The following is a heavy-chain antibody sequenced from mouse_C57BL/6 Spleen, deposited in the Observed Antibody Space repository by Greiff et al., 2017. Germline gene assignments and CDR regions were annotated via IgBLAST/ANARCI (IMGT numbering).Heavy chain of an antibody. CDR3: TGQLRLRGAMDY. CDR2: IRNKANNHAT. D-gene: IGHD3-2*02. J-gene: IGHJ4*01. V-gene: IGHV6-6*01. Sequence: EVMLVESGGGLVQPGGSMKLSCAASGFTFSDAWMDWVRQSPEKGLEWVAEIRNKANNHATYYAESVKGRFTISRDDSKSSVYLQMNSLRAEDTGIYYCTGQLRLRGAMDYWGQGTSVTVSS. CDR1: GFTFSDAW.